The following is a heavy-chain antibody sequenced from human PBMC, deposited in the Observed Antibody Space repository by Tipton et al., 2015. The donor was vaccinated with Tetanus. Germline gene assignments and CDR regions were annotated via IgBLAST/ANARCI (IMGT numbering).Heavy chain of an antibody. Sequence: TLSLTCTVSGGSISGSNWWSWVRQPPGKGLEWIGEIHHSGSTNYNPSLKSRVTISVDKSKNQFSLKLTSVTAADTAVYYCARLLVADAFDIWGQGTMVSVSS. D-gene: IGHD2-8*02. CDR3: ARLLVADAFDI. CDR2: IHHSGST. J-gene: IGHJ3*02. V-gene: IGHV4-4*02. CDR1: GGSISGSNW.